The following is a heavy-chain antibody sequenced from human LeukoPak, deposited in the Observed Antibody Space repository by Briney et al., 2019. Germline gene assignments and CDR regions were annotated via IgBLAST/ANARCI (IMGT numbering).Heavy chain of an antibody. J-gene: IGHJ4*02. CDR3: ASPSGYSYGLVY. Sequence: SETLSLTCAVYGGSFSGYYWSWFRQPPGKGLEWIGEINHSGSTNYNPSLKSRVTISVDTSKNQFSLKLSSVTAADTAVYYCASPSGYSYGLVYWGQGTLVTVSS. D-gene: IGHD5-18*01. CDR1: GGSFSGYY. CDR2: INHSGST. V-gene: IGHV4-34*01.